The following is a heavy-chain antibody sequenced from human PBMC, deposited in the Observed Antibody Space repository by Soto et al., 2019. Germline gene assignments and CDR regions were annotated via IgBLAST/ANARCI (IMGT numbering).Heavy chain of an antibody. CDR2: ISAYNGNT. CDR1: GYTFTNYG. J-gene: IGHJ5*02. Sequence: AAVKVSCKASGYTFTNYGISWVRQAPGQGLEWKGWISAYNGNTNYAQKLQGRVTMTTDTSTSTAYMELRSLRSDDTAVYYCARDLXRYCSSTSCPPGVGFDPWGQGTLVTVSS. CDR3: ARDLXRYCSSTSCPPGVGFDP. V-gene: IGHV1-18*04. D-gene: IGHD2-2*01.